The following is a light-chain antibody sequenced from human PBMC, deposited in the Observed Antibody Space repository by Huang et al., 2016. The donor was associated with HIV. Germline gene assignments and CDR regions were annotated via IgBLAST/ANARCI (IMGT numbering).Light chain of an antibody. CDR2: DPS. CDR3: QQYKDWPLT. CDR1: QNLNSD. V-gene: IGKV3-15*01. Sequence: EIVMTQSPATLSVAPGERVTLSCRASQNLNSDLAWYQQKPGQAPRLLMYDPSTRATGFPAGFSGGGSGTEFTLTISSLQSEDFAVYYCQQYKDWPLTFGGGTKVEIK. J-gene: IGKJ4*01.